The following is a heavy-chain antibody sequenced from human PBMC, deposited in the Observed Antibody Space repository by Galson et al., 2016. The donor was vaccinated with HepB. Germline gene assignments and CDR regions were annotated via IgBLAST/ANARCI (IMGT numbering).Heavy chain of an antibody. J-gene: IGHJ3*01. V-gene: IGHV3-11*06. CDR3: ASPSGRFSVHTFDL. CDR1: GFTFSDYY. CDR2: ISPTSNDI. D-gene: IGHD1-26*01. Sequence: SLRLSCAASGFTFSDYYMSWIRQAPGKGLEWVSYISPTSNDINFADSVVGRFSISRDNAKNSLYLQMNTLGAEDMAVYYCASPSGRFSVHTFDLWGQGTMVTVSS.